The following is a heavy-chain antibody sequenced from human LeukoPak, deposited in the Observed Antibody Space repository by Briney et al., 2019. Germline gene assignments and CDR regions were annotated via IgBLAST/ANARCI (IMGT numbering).Heavy chain of an antibody. Sequence: GGSLRLSCAASGFIFSDFYMSWLRQTPGKGLEWVSHISNSGTIMDYADSVKGRFTISRDNAKDTLYLEMSSLGVDDTAAYYCAKGHTYGMIWGQGTPVTVSS. V-gene: IGHV3-11*01. D-gene: IGHD5-18*01. CDR1: GFIFSDFY. J-gene: IGHJ4*02. CDR3: AKGHTYGMI. CDR2: ISNSGTIM.